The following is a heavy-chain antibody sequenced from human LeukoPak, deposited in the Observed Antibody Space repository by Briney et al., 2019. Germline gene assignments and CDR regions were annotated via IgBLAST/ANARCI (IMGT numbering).Heavy chain of an antibody. CDR3: ARPWGGSSSWYYFDY. Sequence: SETLSLTCAVYGGSFSGYYWSWIRQPPGKGLEWIGEINHSGSTNYNPSLKSRVTISVDTSKNQFSLKLSSVTAADTAVYYCARPWGGSSSWYYFDYWGQGTLVTVSS. V-gene: IGHV4-34*01. D-gene: IGHD6-13*01. J-gene: IGHJ4*02. CDR1: GGSFSGYY. CDR2: INHSGST.